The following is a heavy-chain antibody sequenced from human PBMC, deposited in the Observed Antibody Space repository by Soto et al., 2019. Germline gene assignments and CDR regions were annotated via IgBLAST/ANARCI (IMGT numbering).Heavy chain of an antibody. CDR2: IFHTGTT. CDR3: TRAPVSGSYCFDF. Sequence: PSETLSLTCTVSGGSISSSSYYWSWIRQPPGKGLEWIGYIFHTGTTNYNPSLKSRVTISLDTSMNQFSLKLSSVTPADTAVYYCTRAPVSGSYCFDFWGQGTPVTVSS. D-gene: IGHD1-26*01. J-gene: IGHJ4*02. V-gene: IGHV4-61*01. CDR1: GGSISSSSYY.